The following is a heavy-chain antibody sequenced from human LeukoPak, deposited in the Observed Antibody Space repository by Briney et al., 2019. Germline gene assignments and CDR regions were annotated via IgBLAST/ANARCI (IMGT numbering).Heavy chain of an antibody. D-gene: IGHD6-19*01. Sequence: SETLSLTCTVSGYSISSSYYWSWIRQPPGKGLEWIGYIYYSGSTNYNPSLKSRVTISVDTSKNQFSLKLSSVTAADTAVYYCARVPVAGNKMNYYYYYMDVWGKGTTVTVSS. CDR3: ARVPVAGNKMNYYYYYMDV. V-gene: IGHV4-59*01. CDR2: IYYSGST. CDR1: GYSISSSYY. J-gene: IGHJ6*03.